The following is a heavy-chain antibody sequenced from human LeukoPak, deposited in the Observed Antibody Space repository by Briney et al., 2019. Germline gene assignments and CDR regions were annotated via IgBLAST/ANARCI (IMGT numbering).Heavy chain of an antibody. D-gene: IGHD1-26*01. J-gene: IGHJ4*02. CDR1: GYTFTSYY. Sequence: ASVKVSCKASGYTFTSYYMHWVRQAPGQGLEWMGIINPSGGSTSYAQKFQGRVTMTRDMSTSTVYMELSSLRSEDTAVYYCAREDRGLRLLYYFDYWGQGTLVTVSS. CDR2: INPSGGST. V-gene: IGHV1-46*01. CDR3: AREDRGLRLLYYFDY.